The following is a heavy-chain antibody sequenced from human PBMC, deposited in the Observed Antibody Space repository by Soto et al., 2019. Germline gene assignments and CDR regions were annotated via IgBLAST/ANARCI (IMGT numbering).Heavy chain of an antibody. D-gene: IGHD2-15*01. V-gene: IGHV3-23*01. Sequence: GGSLRLSCAASGFSFHTYAMGWVRQAPGKGLEWVSSLSGSGGSTNYADSVKGRFTISRDNSKDTLYLQMNSLRAEDTAVYYCAKDTVVTSWGQGTLVTVSS. J-gene: IGHJ4*02. CDR3: AKDTVVTS. CDR1: GFSFHTYA. CDR2: LSGSGGST.